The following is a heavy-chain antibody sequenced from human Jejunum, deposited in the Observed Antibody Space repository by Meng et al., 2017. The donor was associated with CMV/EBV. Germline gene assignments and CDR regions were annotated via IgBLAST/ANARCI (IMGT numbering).Heavy chain of an antibody. CDR1: GAIINYY. D-gene: IGHD2-2*02. V-gene: IGHV4-59*01. CDR3: ARGPRYCSGTNCYTHDY. Sequence: GAIINYYWRGVRQPPRKGLEWIAYIYNSVNTNYNPSLKSRVTISADTSQNQFSLKLTSATAADTAVYYCARGPRYCSGTNCYTHDYWGQGVLVTVSS. J-gene: IGHJ4*02. CDR2: IYNSVNT.